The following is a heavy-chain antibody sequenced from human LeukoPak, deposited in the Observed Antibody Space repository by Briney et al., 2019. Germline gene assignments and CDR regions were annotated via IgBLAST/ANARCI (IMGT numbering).Heavy chain of an antibody. Sequence: PSETLSLTCTVSGGSISSYYWSWTRQPPGKGLEWIGYIYYSGSTNYNPSLKSRVTISVDTSKNQFSLKLSSVTAADTAVYYCARDGVYSGSYQPLNAFDIWGHGTMVTVSS. CDR2: IYYSGST. V-gene: IGHV4-59*01. J-gene: IGHJ3*02. CDR3: ARDGVYSGSYQPLNAFDI. CDR1: GGSISSYY. D-gene: IGHD1-26*01.